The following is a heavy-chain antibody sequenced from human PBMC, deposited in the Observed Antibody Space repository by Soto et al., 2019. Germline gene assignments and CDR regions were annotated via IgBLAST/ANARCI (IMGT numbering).Heavy chain of an antibody. CDR2: FIPLFRTP. Sequence: QVQLVQSGAEMKEPGSSVKVSCKTSGGTFSSSAISWLRQAPGQGLEWMGGFIPLFRTPDYAQKFQGRVTIAAEESTSTAYMELSSLRSEDTAVYYCARDNDRLQLGGNYYYILDVWGQGTTITVSS. V-gene: IGHV1-69*12. CDR3: ARDNDRLQLGGNYYYILDV. CDR1: GGTFSSSA. D-gene: IGHD4-4*01. J-gene: IGHJ6*02.